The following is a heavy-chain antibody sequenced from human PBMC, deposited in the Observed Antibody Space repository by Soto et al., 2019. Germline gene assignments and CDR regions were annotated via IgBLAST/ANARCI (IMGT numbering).Heavy chain of an antibody. V-gene: IGHV1-69*12. Sequence: QVRLVQSGAEVKKTESSVKVSCEASGTTFSNFAIGWVRQAPGQGLEWMGGIILPFGTPNYAQKFQGRVTISADESMNTVYMELRGLQSGDTAVYYGVRGPGYEGYFDYWGQGTLVTVSS. J-gene: IGHJ4*02. CDR2: IILPFGTP. CDR3: VRGPGYEGYFDY. D-gene: IGHD2-2*01. CDR1: GTTFSNFA.